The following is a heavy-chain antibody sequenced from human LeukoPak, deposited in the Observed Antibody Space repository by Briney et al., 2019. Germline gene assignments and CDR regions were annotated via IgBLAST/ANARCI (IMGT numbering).Heavy chain of an antibody. D-gene: IGHD3-22*01. CDR1: GYTFTGYY. CDR2: INPNSGGT. Sequence: ASVKVSCKASGYTFTGYYMHWVRQAPGPGLEWMGWINPNSGGTNYAQKFQGRVTMTRDTSISTAYMELSRLRSDDTAVYYCARAGYYYDSSGYWDYFDYWGQGTLVTVSS. CDR3: ARAGYYYDSSGYWDYFDY. V-gene: IGHV1-2*02. J-gene: IGHJ4*02.